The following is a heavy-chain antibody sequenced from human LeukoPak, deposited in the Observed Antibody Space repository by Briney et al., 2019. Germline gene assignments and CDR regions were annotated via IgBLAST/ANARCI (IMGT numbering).Heavy chain of an antibody. CDR1: GFTFSDYW. CDR2: VNRDGSST. Sequence: GGSLRLSCAASGFTFSDYWMHWVREAPGKGLVWVSRVNRDGSSTSYADSVKGRFTISRDNAKNTLSLPMNSLRAEDTAVYYCARDRSISAAGDTYWGQGTLVTVSS. V-gene: IGHV3-74*01. CDR3: ARDRSISAAGDTY. D-gene: IGHD6-13*01. J-gene: IGHJ4*02.